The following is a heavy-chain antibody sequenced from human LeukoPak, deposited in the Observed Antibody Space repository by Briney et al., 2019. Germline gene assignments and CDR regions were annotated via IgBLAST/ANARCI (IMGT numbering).Heavy chain of an antibody. J-gene: IGHJ5*02. Sequence: PSETLSLTCSVSGGSMSNYYWTWIRRPAGKGLEWIGRIYTSGSTNYNSSLKSRVTTSIDTPKTQFSLKLSSVTAADTAVYYCARSGSGSYTWFDPWGQGTLVTVSS. CDR2: IYTSGST. D-gene: IGHD3-10*01. V-gene: IGHV4-4*07. CDR3: ARSGSGSYTWFDP. CDR1: GGSMSNYY.